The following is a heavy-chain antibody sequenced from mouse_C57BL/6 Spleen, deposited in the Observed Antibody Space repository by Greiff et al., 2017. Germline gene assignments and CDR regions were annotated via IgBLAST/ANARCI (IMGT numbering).Heavy chain of an antibody. Sequence: DVKLVESGGGLVKPGGSLKLSCAASGFTFSDYGMHWVRQAPEKGLEWVAYISSGSSTIYYADTVKGRFTISRDNAKNTLFLQMTSLRSEDTAMYYCARRSPYAMDYWGQGTSVTVSS. V-gene: IGHV5-17*01. CDR3: ARRSPYAMDY. CDR1: GFTFSDYG. J-gene: IGHJ4*01. CDR2: ISSGSSTI.